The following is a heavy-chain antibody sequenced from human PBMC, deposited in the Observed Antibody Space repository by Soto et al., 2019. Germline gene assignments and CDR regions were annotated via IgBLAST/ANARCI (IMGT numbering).Heavy chain of an antibody. V-gene: IGHV4-59*01. Sequence: SETLSLTCSVSSGSISSYYWSWIRQPPGKGLEWIGYVYYSGSTNYNPSLKSRVTISVDTSKNQFSLKLSSVTAADTAVYYCARTYYYGSGSLYYFDYWGQGTLVTVSS. CDR2: VYYSGST. J-gene: IGHJ4*02. CDR1: SGSISSYY. CDR3: ARTYYYGSGSLYYFDY. D-gene: IGHD3-10*01.